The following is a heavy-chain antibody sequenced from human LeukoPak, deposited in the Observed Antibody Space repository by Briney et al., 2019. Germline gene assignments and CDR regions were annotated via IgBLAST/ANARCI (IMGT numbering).Heavy chain of an antibody. CDR1: GFTISNYA. D-gene: IGHD2-15*01. V-gene: IGHV3-30*04. CDR2: ISNDGSNN. J-gene: IGHJ4*02. CDR3: VRGYCSGGSCSWGGY. Sequence: GGSLRLSCAVSGFTISNYALSWVRQAPGKGLEWVAIISNDGSNNYYADSVKGRFTISRDNSKNTVSLQMNSLRAEDTAVYYCVRGYCSGGSCSWGGYWGQGTLVTVSS.